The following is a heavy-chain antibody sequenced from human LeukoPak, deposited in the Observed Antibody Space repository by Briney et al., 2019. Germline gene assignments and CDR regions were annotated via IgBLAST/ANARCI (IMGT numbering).Heavy chain of an antibody. CDR3: ARTRDFWSAYFDY. Sequence: SETLSLTCTVSGGSISSYYWSWIRQPPGKGLEWIGYIYYSGSTNYNPSLKSRVTISVDTSKNQFSLKLSSVTAADTAVYFCARTRDFWSAYFDYWGQGILATVSS. CDR2: IYYSGST. D-gene: IGHD3-3*01. V-gene: IGHV4-59*12. CDR1: GGSISSYY. J-gene: IGHJ4*02.